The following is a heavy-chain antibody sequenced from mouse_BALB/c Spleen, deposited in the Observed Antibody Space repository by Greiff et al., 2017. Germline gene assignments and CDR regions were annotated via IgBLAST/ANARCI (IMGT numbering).Heavy chain of an antibody. J-gene: IGHJ1*01. CDR2: INPSNGGT. Sequence: QVQLKQPGAELVKPGASVKLSCKASGYTFTSYYMYWVKQRPGQGLEWIGGINPSNGGTNFNEKFKSKATLTVDKSSSTAYRQLSSLTSEDSAVYYCTRGERGWYFDVWGAGTTVTVSS. V-gene: IGHV1S81*02. CDR1: GYTFTSYY. CDR3: TRGERGWYFDV.